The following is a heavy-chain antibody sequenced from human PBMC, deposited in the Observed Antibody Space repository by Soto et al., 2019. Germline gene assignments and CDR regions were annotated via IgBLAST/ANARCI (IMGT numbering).Heavy chain of an antibody. V-gene: IGHV4-30-2*01. J-gene: IGHJ4*02. Sequence: KTSETLSLTCTVSGASITFGGYSWSWIRQTPGKGLEWIGYINHLETTFYNPSFESRLTLSIDRAKNQFSLKLHSMSAADRAAYFCARGGGSDSFDYWGQGILVTVSS. CDR1: GASITFGGYS. CDR3: ARGGGSDSFDY. D-gene: IGHD1-26*01. CDR2: INHLETT.